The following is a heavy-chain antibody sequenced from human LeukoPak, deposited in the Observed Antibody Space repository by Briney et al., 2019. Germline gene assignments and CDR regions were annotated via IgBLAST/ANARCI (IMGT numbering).Heavy chain of an antibody. Sequence: GRSLRLSCAASGFTFSSYAMHWVRQAPGKGLEWVAVISYDGSNKYYADSVKGRFTISRDNSKSTLYLQMNSLKTEDTAVYYCARAGYAHGLDVWGQGTTVTVSS. CDR2: ISYDGSNK. CDR3: ARAGYAHGLDV. V-gene: IGHV3-30*04. CDR1: GFTFSSYA. J-gene: IGHJ6*02. D-gene: IGHD5-12*01.